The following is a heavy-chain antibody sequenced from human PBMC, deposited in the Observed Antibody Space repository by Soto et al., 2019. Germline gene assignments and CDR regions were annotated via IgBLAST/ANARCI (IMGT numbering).Heavy chain of an antibody. Sequence: SLRLSCVASGFSFSNYGMHWVRQAPGKGLEWVAVIWSDGSKRYYADSVKGRFTASRDTAKNTLYLQMDSLRVEDTAVYYCGRGGSWSSDYWGQGTLVTVSS. V-gene: IGHV3-33*01. CDR1: GFSFSNYG. CDR2: IWSDGSKR. J-gene: IGHJ4*02. D-gene: IGHD6-13*01. CDR3: GRGGSWSSDY.